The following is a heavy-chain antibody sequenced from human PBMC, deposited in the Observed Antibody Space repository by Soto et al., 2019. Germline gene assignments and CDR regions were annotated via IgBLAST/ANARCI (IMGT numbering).Heavy chain of an antibody. CDR1: GGSISSYH. V-gene: IGHV4-59*01. J-gene: IGHJ6*02. D-gene: IGHD1-26*01. CDR2: IYYSGST. CDR3: ARLRSDQYNGMDV. Sequence: QVQLQESGPGLVKPSETLSLTCTVSGGSISSYHWSWIRQPPGRGLEWIGYIYYSGSTNYNPSLKSRVTVSVDTSNNQCSLKLTSVTAADTAVYYCARLRSDQYNGMDVWGQGTTVTVSS.